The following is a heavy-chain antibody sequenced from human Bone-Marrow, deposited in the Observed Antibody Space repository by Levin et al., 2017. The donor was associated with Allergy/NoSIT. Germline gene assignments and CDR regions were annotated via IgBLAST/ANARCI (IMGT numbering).Heavy chain of an antibody. V-gene: IGHV4-59*08. CDR3: ARRLDSSSSGFDY. J-gene: IGHJ4*02. CDR2: IYYSGST. Sequence: SETLSLTCTVSGGSISSYYWSWIRQPPGKGLEWIGYIYYSGSTNYNPSLKSRVTISVDTSKNQFSLKLSSVTAADTAVYYCARRLDSSSSGFDYWGQGTLVTVSS. CDR1: GGSISSYY. D-gene: IGHD6-6*01.